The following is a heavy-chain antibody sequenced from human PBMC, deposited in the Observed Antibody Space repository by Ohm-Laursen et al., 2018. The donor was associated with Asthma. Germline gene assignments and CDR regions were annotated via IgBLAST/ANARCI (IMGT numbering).Heavy chain of an antibody. J-gene: IGHJ4*02. CDR3: ARDMHYDSSGPFDY. CDR1: GGTFSSYA. V-gene: IGHV1-69*13. Sequence: GASVKVSCKASGGTFSSYAISWVRQAPGQGLEWMGGIIPIFGTANYAQKFQGRVTITADESTSTAYMELSSLRSEDTAVYYCARDMHYDSSGPFDYWGQGTLVTVSS. CDR2: IIPIFGTA. D-gene: IGHD3-22*01.